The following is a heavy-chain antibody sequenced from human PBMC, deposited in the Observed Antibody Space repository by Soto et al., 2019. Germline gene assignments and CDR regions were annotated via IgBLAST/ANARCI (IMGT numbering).Heavy chain of an antibody. CDR3: ARRSRSSSGWYFLDY. V-gene: IGHV4-59*01. J-gene: IGHJ4*02. CDR2: SYYNGVA. D-gene: IGHD6-19*01. CDR1: GGSISRDS. Sequence: QVQLQESGPGLVKPSETLSLTCTVSGGSISRDSWSWIRQSPGKALEWIGYSYYNGVAKYNPSLTSRVTISVDTSQNQFSLRLTSVTAADTAVYYCARRSRSSSGWYFLDYWGQGTLVTVSS.